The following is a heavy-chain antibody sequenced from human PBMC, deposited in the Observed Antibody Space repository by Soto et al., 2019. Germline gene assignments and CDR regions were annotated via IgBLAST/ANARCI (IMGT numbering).Heavy chain of an antibody. CDR3: ARDDRVVVVTEQDYYYGMDV. Sequence: ASVKVSCKASGYTFTSYGISWVRQAPGQGLEWMGWISAYNGNTNYAQKLQGRVTMTTDTSTSTAYMELRSLRSDDTAVYYCARDDRVVVVTEQDYYYGMDVWGQGTTVTVSS. V-gene: IGHV1-18*01. CDR2: ISAYNGNT. J-gene: IGHJ6*02. D-gene: IGHD2-2*01. CDR1: GYTFTSYG.